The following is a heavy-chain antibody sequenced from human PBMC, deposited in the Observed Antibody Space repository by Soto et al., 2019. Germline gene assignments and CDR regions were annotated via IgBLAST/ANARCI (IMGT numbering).Heavy chain of an antibody. CDR3: ARVGGQQLIRFDY. CDR1: GFTFSDYY. CDR2: ISSSSSYT. J-gene: IGHJ4*02. Sequence: PGGSLRLSCAAFGFTFSDYYMSWIRQAPGKGLEWVSYISSSSSYTNYADSVKGRFTISRDNAKNSLYLQMNSLRAEDTAVYYCARVGGQQLIRFDYWGQGTLVTVSS. V-gene: IGHV3-11*06. D-gene: IGHD6-13*01.